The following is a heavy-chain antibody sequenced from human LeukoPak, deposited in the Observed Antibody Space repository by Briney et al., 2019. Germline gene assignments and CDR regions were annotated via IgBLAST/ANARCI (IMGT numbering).Heavy chain of an antibody. CDR3: SKGIATAGSAYYYFGMDV. CDR2: ISSSGGST. J-gene: IGHJ6*02. Sequence: GGSLRLSCAASGFTLNNYAMSWVRQAPGKGLEWVSAISSSGGSTYYADSVKGRFTISRDNSKNTLYLLMNSLRAEDTAVYYCSKGIATAGSAYYYFGMDVWGQVTTVTVS. V-gene: IGHV3-23*01. CDR1: GFTLNNYA. D-gene: IGHD6-13*01.